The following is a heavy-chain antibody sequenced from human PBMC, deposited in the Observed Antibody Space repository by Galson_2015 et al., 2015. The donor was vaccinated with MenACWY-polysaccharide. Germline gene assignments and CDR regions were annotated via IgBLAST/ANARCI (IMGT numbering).Heavy chain of an antibody. CDR3: ARVGYSGYDSRFEH. J-gene: IGHJ4*02. CDR2: ISTSGST. D-gene: IGHD5-12*01. Sequence: LSLTCTVSRGSIYSYYWSWIRQPAGKGLEWIGHISTSGSTVYNPSLKSRITLSLDTSNNQISLNLTSVTAADTAVYYCARVGYSGYDSRFEHWGQGTLVAVSS. CDR1: RGSIYSYY. V-gene: IGHV4-4*07.